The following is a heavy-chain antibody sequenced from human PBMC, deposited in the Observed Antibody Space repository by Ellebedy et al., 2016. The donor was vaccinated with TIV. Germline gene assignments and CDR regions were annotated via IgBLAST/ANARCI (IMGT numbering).Heavy chain of an antibody. D-gene: IGHD2-2*02. V-gene: IGHV3-30*03. CDR1: GFTFSSYG. CDR3: ARDHIPVVVPAAIAFDP. CDR2: ISYDGSNK. Sequence: GESLKISCAASGFTFSSYGMHWVRQAPGKGLEWVAVISYDGSNKYYADSVKGRFTISRDNSKNKLYLQMNSLRAEDTAVYYCARDHIPVVVPAAIAFDPWGQGTLVTVSS. J-gene: IGHJ5*02.